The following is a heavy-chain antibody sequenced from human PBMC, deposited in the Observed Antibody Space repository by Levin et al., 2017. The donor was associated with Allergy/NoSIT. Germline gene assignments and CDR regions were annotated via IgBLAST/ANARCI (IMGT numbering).Heavy chain of an antibody. CDR1: GFTFSSYA. V-gene: IGHV3-23*01. D-gene: IGHD4-17*01. CDR2: ISGSGGST. J-gene: IGHJ4*02. Sequence: GGSLRLSCAASGFTFSSYAMSWVRQAPGKGLEWVSAISGSGGSTYYADSVKGRFTISRDNSKNTLYLQMNSLRAEDTAVYYCAKINYGDYAKDYFDYWGQGTLVTVSS. CDR3: AKINYGDYAKDYFDY.